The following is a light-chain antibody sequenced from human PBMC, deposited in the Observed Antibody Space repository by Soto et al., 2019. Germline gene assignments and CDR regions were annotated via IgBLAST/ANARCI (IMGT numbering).Light chain of an antibody. V-gene: IGLV2-11*01. CDR3: CSYAGSYTLVV. J-gene: IGLJ2*01. Sequence: QSALTQPRSVYGSPGQSVTLSCTGTSSDVGGYNYVSWYQQHPGKAPKLMIYDVSKRPSGVPDRFSGSKSGNTASLTISGLQAEDEADYYCCSYAGSYTLVVFGGGTKLTVL. CDR1: SSDVGGYNY. CDR2: DVS.